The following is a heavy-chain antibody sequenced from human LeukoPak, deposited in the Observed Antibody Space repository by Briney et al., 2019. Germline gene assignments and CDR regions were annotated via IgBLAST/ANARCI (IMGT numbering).Heavy chain of an antibody. CDR1: GYTFTSYG. CDR2: ISAYNGNT. J-gene: IGHJ5*02. V-gene: IGHV1-18*01. D-gene: IGHD3-10*01. CDR3: ARDHHDKITMVRGVTNWFDP. Sequence: GASLKVSCKASGYTFTSYGISWVRQAPGQGLEWMGWISAYNGNTNYAQKLQGRVTMTTDTSTSTAYMELRSLRSDDTAVYYCARDHHDKITMVRGVTNWFDPWGQGTLVTVSS.